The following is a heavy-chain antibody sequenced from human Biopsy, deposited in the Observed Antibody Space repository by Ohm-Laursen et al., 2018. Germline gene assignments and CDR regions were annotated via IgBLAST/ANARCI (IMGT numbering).Heavy chain of an antibody. Sequence: SSETVSCKASGGTFSSFGISWVRQAPGQGLEWMGEINSMFGPTNYAPTFQGRVTITADESESTAYMEVSSLRSEDTAVYYCAKRGVERGRPLAYWGQGTLVTVSS. D-gene: IGHD1-1*01. V-gene: IGHV1-69*01. J-gene: IGHJ4*02. CDR3: AKRGVERGRPLAY. CDR2: INSMFGPT. CDR1: GGTFSSFG.